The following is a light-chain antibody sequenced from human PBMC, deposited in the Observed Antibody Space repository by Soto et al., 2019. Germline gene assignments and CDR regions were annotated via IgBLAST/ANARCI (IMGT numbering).Light chain of an antibody. V-gene: IGLV1-36*01. CDR1: SSNIGSND. Sequence: QPVLTQPPSVSEAPRQRVTISCSGSSSNIGSNDVNWYQQLPGKAPKLLIYYDDLLPSGVSDRFSGSKSGTSASLAIRGLQSEDEADYYCAAWDDNLNGVIFGGGTKVTVL. J-gene: IGLJ2*01. CDR3: AAWDDNLNGVI. CDR2: YDD.